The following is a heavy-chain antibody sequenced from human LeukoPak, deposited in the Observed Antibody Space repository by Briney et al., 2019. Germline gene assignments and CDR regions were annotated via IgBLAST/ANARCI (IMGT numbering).Heavy chain of an antibody. CDR1: GGTFSSYA. CDR2: IIPIFGTA. V-gene: IGHV1-69*13. J-gene: IGHJ6*04. CDR3: ARELGCSSTSCSGRYGMDV. Sequence: SVKVSCKASGGTFSSYAISWVRQAPGQGLEWWEGIIPIFGTANYAQKFQGRVTITADESTSTAYMELSSLRSEDTAVYYCARELGCSSTSCSGRYGMDVWGKGTTVTVSS. D-gene: IGHD2-2*01.